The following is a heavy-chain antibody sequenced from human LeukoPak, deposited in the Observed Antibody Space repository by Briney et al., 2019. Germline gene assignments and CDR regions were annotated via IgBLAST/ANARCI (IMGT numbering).Heavy chain of an antibody. D-gene: IGHD6-6*01. V-gene: IGHV4-61*02. J-gene: IGHJ2*01. Sequence: PSETLSLTCTVSGGSISSGSYYWSWIRQPAGKGLEWIGRIYTSGSTNYNPSLKSRVTISVDTSKNQFSLKLSSVTAADTAVYYCARGRGSSSSAASWYFDLWGRGTLVTVSS. CDR3: ARGRGSSSSAASWYFDL. CDR1: GGSISSGSYY. CDR2: IYTSGST.